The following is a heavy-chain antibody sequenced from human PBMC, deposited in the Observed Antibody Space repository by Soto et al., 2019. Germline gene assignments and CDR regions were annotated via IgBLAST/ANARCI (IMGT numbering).Heavy chain of an antibody. CDR3: ARFFRHQLPTIDL. V-gene: IGHV1-8*01. Sequence: QVQLVQSGAEVKKPGASVRVSCKASGYTFTNYDINWVRQATGQGLEWMGWMNPETTNTGYAQKFQGRVTMTRDTSISTADMELSSLRAEDTAVYYCARFFRHQLPTIDLWGQGTLVTVSS. J-gene: IGHJ5*02. D-gene: IGHD2-2*01. CDR2: MNPETTNT. CDR1: GYTFTNYD.